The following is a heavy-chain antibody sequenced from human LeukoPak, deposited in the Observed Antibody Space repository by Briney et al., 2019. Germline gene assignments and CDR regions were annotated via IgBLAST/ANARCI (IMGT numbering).Heavy chain of an antibody. J-gene: IGHJ4*02. Sequence: GGSLRLSCAASGFTFSSYWMHWVRQAPGKGLVWVSRIRSDGSSTSNADSVKGRFTISRDDAKNTLYLQMNSLRAEDTAVYYCVRGKFSGNYMDYWGQGTLVTVSS. CDR3: VRGKFSGNYMDY. CDR1: GFTFSSYW. D-gene: IGHD1-26*01. V-gene: IGHV3-74*01. CDR2: IRSDGSST.